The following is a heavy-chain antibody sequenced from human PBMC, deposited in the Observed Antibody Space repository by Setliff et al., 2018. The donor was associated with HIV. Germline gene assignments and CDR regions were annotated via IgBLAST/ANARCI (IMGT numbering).Heavy chain of an antibody. V-gene: IGHV5-51*01. J-gene: IGHJ6*02. CDR1: GYSFTNYW. D-gene: IGHD5-18*01. CDR3: ARLLMPRGFSYGSYYYYGMDV. CDR2: IYPGDSDT. Sequence: GESLKISCKGSGYSFTNYWIGWVRQMPGKGLEWMGIIYPGDSDTKYSPSFQGQVTISADTSISAAYLQWSSLKASDTAMYYCARLLMPRGFSYGSYYYYGMDVWGQGTAVTVSS.